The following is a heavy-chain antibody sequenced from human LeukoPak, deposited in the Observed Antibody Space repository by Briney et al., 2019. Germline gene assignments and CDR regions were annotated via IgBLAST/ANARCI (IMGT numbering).Heavy chain of an antibody. CDR1: GFTFSSYW. CDR3: ARNGSGRSLLYYYYMDV. D-gene: IGHD3-10*01. V-gene: IGHV3-7*01. CDR2: IKQDGSEK. Sequence: PGGSLRLSCAASGFTFSSYWMSWVRQAPGKGLEWVANIKQDGSEKYYVDSVKGRFTISRDNAKNSLYLQMNSLRAEDTAVYYCARNGSGRSLLYYYYMDVWGKGTTVTVSS. J-gene: IGHJ6*03.